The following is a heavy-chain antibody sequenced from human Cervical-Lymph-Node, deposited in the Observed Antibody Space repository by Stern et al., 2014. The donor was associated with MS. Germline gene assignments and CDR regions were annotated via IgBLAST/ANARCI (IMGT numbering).Heavy chain of an antibody. D-gene: IGHD5-12*01. Sequence: VQLGQSGGGLVQPGGSLRLSCAASGFSVTTHYMSWVRQAPGKGLEWVSVTYSGGYTYYADSVRGRFPSSSDSSKNTVDLQMNSLKSEDTAVYYCARSPRGYSGYDDYWGQGTLVTVSS. CDR1: GFSVTTHY. CDR3: ARSPRGYSGYDDY. J-gene: IGHJ4*02. CDR2: TYSGGYT. V-gene: IGHV3-66*02.